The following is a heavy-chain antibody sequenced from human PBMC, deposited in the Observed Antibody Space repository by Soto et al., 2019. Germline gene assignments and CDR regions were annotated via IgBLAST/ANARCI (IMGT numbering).Heavy chain of an antibody. V-gene: IGHV4-39*01. J-gene: IGHJ6*02. CDR2: IFYNGNT. CDR3: ARHRYGYGLDV. CDR1: GASISSSDYY. D-gene: IGHD3-9*01. Sequence: QLQLQEPGPGLLKPSETLSLTCTVSGASISSSDYYWGWIRQPPGKGLEWIGSIFYNGNTYYSPSRKSXXTXSXDTSKSQFSLNLSSVTAADTAVYFCARHRYGYGLDVWGQGTTVTVSS.